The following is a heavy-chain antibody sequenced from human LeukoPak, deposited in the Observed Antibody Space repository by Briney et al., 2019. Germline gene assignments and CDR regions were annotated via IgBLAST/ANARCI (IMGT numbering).Heavy chain of an antibody. CDR2: ISVYNHNT. CDR3: ARAWRGSTFLGHYYYGMDV. D-gene: IGHD3-3*01. J-gene: IGHJ6*02. V-gene: IGHV1-18*01. Sequence: GASVTVSCKASGYTFPTSGISWVRQAPGQGLEWMGWISVYNHNTNYAQKFQGRVTVTTDTSTRTAYMELSSLRSEDTAVYYCARAWRGSTFLGHYYYGMDVWGQGTTVTVSS. CDR1: GYTFPTSG.